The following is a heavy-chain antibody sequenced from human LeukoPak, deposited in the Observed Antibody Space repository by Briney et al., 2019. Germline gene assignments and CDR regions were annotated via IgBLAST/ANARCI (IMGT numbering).Heavy chain of an antibody. CDR3: ARWVCGGDCRD. CDR1: GFTFSSYW. V-gene: IGHV3-74*01. J-gene: IGHJ4*02. Sequence: PGGSLRLSCAASGFTFSSYWMHWVRQAPGKGLVWVSRINSDGSSTSYADSVKGRFTISRDNAKNTLYLQMNSLRAEDTAVYYCARWVCGGDCRDWGQGTLVTVSS. CDR2: INSDGSST. D-gene: IGHD2-21*02.